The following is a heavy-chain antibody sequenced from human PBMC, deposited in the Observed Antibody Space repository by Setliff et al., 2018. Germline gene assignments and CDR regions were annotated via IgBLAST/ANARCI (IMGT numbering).Heavy chain of an antibody. V-gene: IGHV4-39*01. CDR1: GGSISSSSYY. Sequence: SETLSLTCTVSGGSISSSSYYWGWIRQPPGKGLEWIGSIYYSGGTYYNPSLKSRVTISVDTSKNQLSLKLTSVTAADTAVYYCARGRGDYDFWSGYYNYYYMDVWGKGTTVTVSS. D-gene: IGHD3-3*01. CDR2: IYYSGGT. J-gene: IGHJ6*03. CDR3: ARGRGDYDFWSGYYNYYYMDV.